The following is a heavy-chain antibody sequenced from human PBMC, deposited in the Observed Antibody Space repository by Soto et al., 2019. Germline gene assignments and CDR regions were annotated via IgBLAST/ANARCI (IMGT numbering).Heavy chain of an antibody. CDR1: RFTFSSYW. Sequence: EERLVESGGGSVQPGGSLRLSCAASRFTFSSYWMYWVRQAPGKGLVWVSRINSDGSSTRYADSVKGRFSISRDNSKSTLYLQTNTLRAEDTAVYYCARRREGYYYGVDVWGQGTTVTVSS. D-gene: IGHD1-26*01. CDR2: INSDGSST. J-gene: IGHJ6*02. V-gene: IGHV3-74*01. CDR3: ARRREGYYYGVDV.